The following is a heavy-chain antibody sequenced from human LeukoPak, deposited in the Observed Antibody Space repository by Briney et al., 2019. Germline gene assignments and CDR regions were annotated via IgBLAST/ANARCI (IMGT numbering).Heavy chain of an antibody. CDR1: GGSISSGSYA. V-gene: IGHV4-61*02. J-gene: IGHJ4*02. D-gene: IGHD2-15*01. CDR3: ARVVASTSIDS. Sequence: PSETLSLTCTVSGGSISSGSYAWSWIRQPAGKGLEWIGRIYTSGSTNYNPSLKSRVTITVDTSKNQFSLKLSSVTAADTAIYYCARVVASTSIDSWGQGTLVTVSS. CDR2: IYTSGST.